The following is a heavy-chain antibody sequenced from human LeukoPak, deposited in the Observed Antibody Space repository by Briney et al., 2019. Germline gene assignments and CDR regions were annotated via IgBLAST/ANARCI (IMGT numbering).Heavy chain of an antibody. CDR1: GFTFSSYW. CDR3: ARGPNWGSSYYYYYGMDV. CDR2: IKQDGSEK. V-gene: IGHV3-7*01. J-gene: IGHJ6*02. Sequence: PGGSLRLSCAASGFTFSSYWMSWVRQAPGKGLEWVANIKQDGSEKYYVDSVKGRFTISRDNAKNSLYLQMNSLRAEDTAVYYCARGPNWGSSYYYYYGMDVWGQGTTVTVSS. D-gene: IGHD7-27*01.